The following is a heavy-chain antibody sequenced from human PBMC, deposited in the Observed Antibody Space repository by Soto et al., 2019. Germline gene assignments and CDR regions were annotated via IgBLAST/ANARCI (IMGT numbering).Heavy chain of an antibody. V-gene: IGHV3-23*01. CDR3: GKETATGGGVFNI. J-gene: IGHJ3*02. Sequence: TGGSLRLSCAASGFICSSYDMSWVRQAPGKGLEWVSTILVDGRTFYVDSVKGRFTISRDSSQNTVYLQMNSLTAGDTALYYCGKETATGGGVFNIGGKGKMVTV. CDR1: GFICSSYD. D-gene: IGHD3-16*01. CDR2: ILVDGRT.